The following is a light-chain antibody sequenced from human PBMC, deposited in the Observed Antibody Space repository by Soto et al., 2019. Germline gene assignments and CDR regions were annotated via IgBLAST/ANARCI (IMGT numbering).Light chain of an antibody. CDR2: AAS. V-gene: IGKV1-6*01. CDR1: QDISND. Sequence: IQMTQSPSSLSASVGDRVTITCQASQDISNDLGWYQQKPGKAPKLLIYAASSLQSGVPARFSGSGSGTDFTLTISSLQSEDFATYYCLQDYNCPLTFGGGTKVDIK. CDR3: LQDYNCPLT. J-gene: IGKJ4*01.